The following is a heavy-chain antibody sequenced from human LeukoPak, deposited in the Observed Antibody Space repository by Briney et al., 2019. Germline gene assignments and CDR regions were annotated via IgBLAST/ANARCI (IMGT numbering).Heavy chain of an antibody. Sequence: GGSLRLSCAASGFTFSSYAMHWVRQAPGKGLEWVAVISYDGSNKYYADSVKGRFTISRDNSKNTLYLQMNSLRAEDTAVYYCARGLYYYDSSGYLDAFDIWGQGTMVTVSS. CDR3: ARGLYYYDSSGYLDAFDI. V-gene: IGHV3-30-3*01. D-gene: IGHD3-22*01. J-gene: IGHJ3*02. CDR1: GFTFSSYA. CDR2: ISYDGSNK.